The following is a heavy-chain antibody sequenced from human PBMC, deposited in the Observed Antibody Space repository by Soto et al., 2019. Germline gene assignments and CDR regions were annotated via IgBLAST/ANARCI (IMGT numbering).Heavy chain of an antibody. Sequence: PSETLSLTCTVSGGSISSYYWSWIRQPPGKGLEWIGYIYYSGSTNYNPSLKSRVTISVDTSKNQFSLKLSSVTAADTAVYYCARDRYYDFWSGYYLGRAFDIWGQGTMVTVSS. V-gene: IGHV4-59*01. D-gene: IGHD3-3*01. CDR1: GGSISSYY. CDR3: ARDRYYDFWSGYYLGRAFDI. J-gene: IGHJ3*02. CDR2: IYYSGST.